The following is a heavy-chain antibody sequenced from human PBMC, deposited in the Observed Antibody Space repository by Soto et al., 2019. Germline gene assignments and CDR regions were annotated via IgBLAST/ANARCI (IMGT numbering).Heavy chain of an antibody. CDR1: GGTFSSYA. Sequence: SVKVSCKASGGTFSSYAISWVRQAPGQGLEWMGGIIPIFGTANYAQKFQGRVTITADKSTSTAYMELSSLRSEDTAVYYCARDPPRHRIVVANTDQYYFGYWGQGPLVTVSS. D-gene: IGHD1-26*01. J-gene: IGHJ4*02. CDR3: ARDPPRHRIVVANTDQYYFGY. V-gene: IGHV1-69*06. CDR2: IIPIFGTA.